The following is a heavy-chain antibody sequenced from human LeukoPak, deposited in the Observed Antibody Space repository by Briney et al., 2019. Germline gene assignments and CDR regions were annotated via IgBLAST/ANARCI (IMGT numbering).Heavy chain of an antibody. CDR3: ARQAYGDYGGRFYYFDY. CDR2: IYYSGST. CDR1: GGSTSSYF. D-gene: IGHD4-17*01. J-gene: IGHJ4*02. Sequence: PSETLSLTCTVSGGSTSSYFWSWIRQPPGKGLEWIGYIYYSGSTNYNPSLKSRVTISVDTSKNQFSLKLSSVTAADAAVYYCARQAYGDYGGRFYYFDYWGQGTLVTVSS. V-gene: IGHV4-59*08.